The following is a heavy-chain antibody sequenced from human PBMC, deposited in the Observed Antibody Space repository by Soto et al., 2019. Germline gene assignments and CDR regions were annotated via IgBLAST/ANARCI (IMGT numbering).Heavy chain of an antibody. J-gene: IGHJ4*02. V-gene: IGHV4-38-2*02. CDR1: NYSMSNPHC. CDR3: ARGYSSGPLRRYY. CDR2: MYHGGNT. D-gene: IGHD6-19*01. Sequence: SETLSLTCTVPNYSMSNPHCGGWIRQPPGKGTEWIASMYHGGNTFYNPSLKSQITMSMDTSKNQFSLKLSSVTAADTAVYYCARGYSSGPLRRYYWGQGTLVTVSS.